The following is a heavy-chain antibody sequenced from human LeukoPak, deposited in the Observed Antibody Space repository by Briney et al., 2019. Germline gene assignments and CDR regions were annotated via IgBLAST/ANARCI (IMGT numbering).Heavy chain of an antibody. V-gene: IGHV1-69*04. Sequence: EASVKVSCKASGGTFSSYAISWVRQAPGQGLEWMGRIIPILGIANYAQKLQGRVTMTTDTSTSTAYMELRSLRSDDTAVYYCARVEYQLLGYPDAFDIWGQGTMVTVSS. D-gene: IGHD2-2*01. CDR2: IIPILGIA. J-gene: IGHJ3*02. CDR3: ARVEYQLLGYPDAFDI. CDR1: GGTFSSYA.